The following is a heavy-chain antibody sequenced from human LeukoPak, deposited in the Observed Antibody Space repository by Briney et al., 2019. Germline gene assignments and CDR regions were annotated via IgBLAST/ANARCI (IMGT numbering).Heavy chain of an antibody. V-gene: IGHV4-4*07. CDR3: ARDHYYDSSGTIRLDY. Sequence: SETLSLTCTVSGGSISSYYWSWIRQPAGKGLEWIGRIYTSGSTNYNPSLKSRVTMSVDTSKNQFSLKLSSVTAADTAVYYCARDHYYDSSGTIRLDYWGQGTLVTVSS. J-gene: IGHJ4*02. D-gene: IGHD3-22*01. CDR1: GGSISSYY. CDR2: IYTSGST.